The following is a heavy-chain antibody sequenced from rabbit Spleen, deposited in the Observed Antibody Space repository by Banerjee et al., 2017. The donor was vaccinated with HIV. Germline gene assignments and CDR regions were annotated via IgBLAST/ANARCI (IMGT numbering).Heavy chain of an antibody. Sequence: QSLEESGGDLVKPGASLTLTCTASGFSFGRNYDMCWVRQAPGKGLEWIGCIYTGNAKTYYASWARGRVTISKTSSPTVTLQMTSLTVADTATYFCARDAGSGPYIDGYFSLWGPGTLVTVS. D-gene: IGHD8-1*01. CDR2: IYTGNAKT. CDR1: GFSFGRNYD. CDR3: ARDAGSGPYIDGYFSL. V-gene: IGHV1S40*01. J-gene: IGHJ4*01.